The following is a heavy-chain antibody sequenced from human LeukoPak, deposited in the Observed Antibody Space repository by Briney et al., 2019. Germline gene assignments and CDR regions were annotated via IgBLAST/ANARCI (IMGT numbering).Heavy chain of an antibody. CDR3: ASWPVGWYGEDS. CDR2: IYGGGST. J-gene: IGHJ4*02. D-gene: IGHD6-19*01. Sequence: PGGSLRLSCAATGLSVSSNFMSWVRQAPGKGLEWVSVIYGGGSTYYADSVKGRFTISRDTPKNTLYLQMNSLRVEDTAVYYCASWPVGWYGEDSWGQGTPVVVSS. CDR1: GLSVSSNF. V-gene: IGHV3-53*01.